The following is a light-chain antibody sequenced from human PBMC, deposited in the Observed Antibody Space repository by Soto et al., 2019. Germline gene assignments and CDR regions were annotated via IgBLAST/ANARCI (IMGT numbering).Light chain of an antibody. CDR3: ASYTSSNTVV. CDR2: GVS. J-gene: IGLJ2*01. Sequence: QSALTQPASVSGPPGQSITISCTGTSSDIGIYNYVSWYQHHPGKAPKLMIYGVSHRPSGVSDRFSGSKSGKTASLTISGLQAEDEADYYCASYTSSNTVVFGGGTKLTVL. V-gene: IGLV2-14*03. CDR1: SSDIGIYNY.